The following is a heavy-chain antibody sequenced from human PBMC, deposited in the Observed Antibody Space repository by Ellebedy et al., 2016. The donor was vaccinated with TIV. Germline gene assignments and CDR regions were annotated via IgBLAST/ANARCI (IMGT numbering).Heavy chain of an antibody. V-gene: IGHV3-66*01. CDR2: ISVGGSA. Sequence: GGSLRLSCVVSGFTINSNYMSWVRQAPGRGLEWVSVISVGGSAYYADSVEGRLTISRDNSRNTLFLQMNGLRAEDTAVYYCAGETFNDVDLDLWGLFDVWGQGTTVTVSS. D-gene: IGHD3-10*01. CDR3: AGETFNDVDLDLWGLFDV. J-gene: IGHJ3*01. CDR1: GFTINSNY.